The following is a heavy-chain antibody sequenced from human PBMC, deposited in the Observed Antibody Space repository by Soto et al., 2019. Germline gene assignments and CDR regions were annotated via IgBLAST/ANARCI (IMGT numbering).Heavy chain of an antibody. D-gene: IGHD1-1*01. CDR2: IDIGGNT. J-gene: IGHJ3*02. CDR3: AREGERGSGDSVDALDI. Sequence: EVHLVESGGGLVQPGGSLRLSCAASGFTFSSYDMHWVRQATGKGLEWVSAIDIGGNTFYPGSVQGRFTMSRENGKNALYLQMNNLRAGDTAVYYCAREGERGSGDSVDALDIWGPGTLVIVSS. CDR1: GFTFSSYD. V-gene: IGHV3-13*01.